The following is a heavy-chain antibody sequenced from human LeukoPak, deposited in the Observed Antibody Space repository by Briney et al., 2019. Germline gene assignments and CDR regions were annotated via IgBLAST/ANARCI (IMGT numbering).Heavy chain of an antibody. CDR3: ARAPWEGGY. V-gene: IGHV1-2*02. CDR2: INPNSGGT. D-gene: IGHD1-26*01. Sequence: ASVKVSCKASGYSFTAYYMHWVRQAPGQGLEWMGWINPNSGGTKYAQQFQGRVTMTRDTSISTVYMELSGLKSDDTAVFYCARAPWEGGYWGQGTLVTVSS. CDR1: GYSFTAYY. J-gene: IGHJ4*02.